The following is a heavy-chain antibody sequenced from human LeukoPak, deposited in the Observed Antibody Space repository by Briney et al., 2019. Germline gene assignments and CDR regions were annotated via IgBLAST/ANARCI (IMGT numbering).Heavy chain of an antibody. V-gene: IGHV3-11*04. CDR1: GFTFSDYY. J-gene: IGHJ4*02. Sequence: GGSLRLSCAASGFTFSDYYMSWIRQAPAKGLEWVSYISSSGSTIYYADSLKGRFTISRDNAKNSLYLQMNSLRAEDTAVYYCARDPDRYGDEFDYWGQGTLVTVSS. CDR2: ISSSGSTI. CDR3: ARDPDRYGDEFDY. D-gene: IGHD3-10*01.